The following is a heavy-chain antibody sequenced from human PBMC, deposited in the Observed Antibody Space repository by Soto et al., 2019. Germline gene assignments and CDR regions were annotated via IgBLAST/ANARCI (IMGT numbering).Heavy chain of an antibody. CDR1: GGSISSYY. CDR3: ARDGQYSSSWYYFDY. CDR2: IYYSGST. V-gene: IGHV4-59*01. J-gene: IGHJ4*02. D-gene: IGHD6-13*01. Sequence: QVQLQESGPGLVKPSETLSLTCTVSGGSISSYYWSWIRQPPGKGLEWIGYIYYSGSTNYNPSLKSRATISVDTSKNQFSLKLSSVTAADTAVYYCARDGQYSSSWYYFDYWGQGTLVTVSS.